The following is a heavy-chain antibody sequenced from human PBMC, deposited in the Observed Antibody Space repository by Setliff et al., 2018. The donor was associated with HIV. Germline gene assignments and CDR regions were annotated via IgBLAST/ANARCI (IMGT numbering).Heavy chain of an antibody. V-gene: IGHV7-4-1*02. D-gene: IGHD5-12*01. Sequence: VKVSCKASGYSFTNYAINWLRQAPGRGLEWMGWIHTEQGFPMYAQGFTGRFVFSLDPSVSTAYLQINSLNPDDGAVYYCAVDRHAFDIWGQGTVVTVSS. J-gene: IGHJ3*02. CDR2: IHTEQGFP. CDR1: GYSFTNYA. CDR3: AVDRHAFDI.